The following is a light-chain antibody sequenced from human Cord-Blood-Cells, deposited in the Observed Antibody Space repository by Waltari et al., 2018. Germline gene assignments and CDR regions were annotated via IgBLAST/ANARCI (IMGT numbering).Light chain of an antibody. CDR3: AAWDDSLSGWV. CDR1: SSTIGSNY. V-gene: IGLV1-47*01. Sequence: QSVLTQPPSASGTPGQRVTISCSGSSSTIGSNYVYWYQQLPGTAPKLLIYRNSQRPLGVPDRFSGSKSGTSASLAISGLRSEDEADYYCAAWDDSLSGWVFGGGTKLTVL. CDR2: RNS. J-gene: IGLJ3*02.